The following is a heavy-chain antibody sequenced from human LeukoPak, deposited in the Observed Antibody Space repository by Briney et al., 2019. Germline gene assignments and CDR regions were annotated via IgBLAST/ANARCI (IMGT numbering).Heavy chain of an antibody. V-gene: IGHV3-23*01. CDR3: AKGARRDDFDY. CDR1: GFIFRCYP. Sequence: GGSVRLSCAASGFIFRCYPMSWVPQAPGKGREWVSAISGSGGSTYYADSVKGRFTISRDNSKNTLYLQMNSLRAEDTAVYYCAKGARRDDFDYWGQGTLVTVSS. J-gene: IGHJ4*02. CDR2: ISGSGGST. D-gene: IGHD5-24*01.